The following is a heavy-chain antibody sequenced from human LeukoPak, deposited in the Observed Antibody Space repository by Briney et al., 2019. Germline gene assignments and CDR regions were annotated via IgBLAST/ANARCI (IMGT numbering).Heavy chain of an antibody. Sequence: PGGSLRLSCAASGFTFSSYAMHWVRQAPGKGLEWVAVISYDGSNKYYADSVKGRFTISRDNSKNTLYLQMNSLRAEDTAVYYCAKMTTVTMGWGQGTLVTVSS. J-gene: IGHJ4*02. CDR1: GFTFSSYA. V-gene: IGHV3-30*04. CDR3: AKMTTVTMG. CDR2: ISYDGSNK. D-gene: IGHD4-11*01.